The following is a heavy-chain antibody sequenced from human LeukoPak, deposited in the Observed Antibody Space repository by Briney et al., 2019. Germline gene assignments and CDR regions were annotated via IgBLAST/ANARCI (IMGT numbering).Heavy chain of an antibody. V-gene: IGHV4-4*07. CDR3: ARETPGLTRYFDF. D-gene: IGHD3-16*02. CDR2: ISTSGTT. Sequence: PSETLSLTCTVSGGSISNYHWSWIRQPAGKGLEWIGRISTSGTTNYNPSLKSRGTMSVDTSKNQFSVKLTSVTAADTAVYYCARETPGLTRYFDFWGQGTLVTVSS. J-gene: IGHJ4*02. CDR1: GGSISNYH.